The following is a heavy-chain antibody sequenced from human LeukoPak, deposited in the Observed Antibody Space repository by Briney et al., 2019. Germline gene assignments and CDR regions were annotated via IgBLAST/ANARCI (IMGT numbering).Heavy chain of an antibody. D-gene: IGHD3-9*01. J-gene: IGHJ5*02. Sequence: SETLSLTCTVSGDSISNYYWTWIRQPPGKGLEWIGYIYYSGSTSYNPSLKSRVTISVDKSKNQFSLKLSSVTAADTAVYYCARGYWLKVDWFDPWGQGTLVTVSS. CDR1: GDSISNYY. CDR2: IYYSGST. CDR3: ARGYWLKVDWFDP. V-gene: IGHV4-59*12.